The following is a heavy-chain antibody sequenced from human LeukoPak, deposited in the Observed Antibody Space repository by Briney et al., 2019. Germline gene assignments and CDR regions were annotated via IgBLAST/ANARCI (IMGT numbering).Heavy chain of an antibody. J-gene: IGHJ4*02. V-gene: IGHV4-59*01. Sequence: SETLSLTCSVSGGSIRNYYWTWIRQPPGKGLEWIGYIHYSGTTNYNPSLKSRLTMSVDTSKNQFSLKLSSVTAADTAVYYCARSNGAISAAEDYWGQGTLVTVSS. CDR2: IHYSGTT. CDR3: ARSNGAISAAEDY. CDR1: GGSIRNYY. D-gene: IGHD6-13*01.